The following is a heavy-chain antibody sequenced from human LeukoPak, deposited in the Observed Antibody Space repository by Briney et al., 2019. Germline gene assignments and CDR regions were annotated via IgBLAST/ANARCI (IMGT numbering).Heavy chain of an antibody. CDR2: IKPSSGST. Sequence: ASVKVSCKASGYTFTRYYMHWVRQSPGQGLEWMGIIKPSSGSTTYAQKFQGRVTMTRDTTTSTVYMDLRSLRAEDTALYFCAKERNKWQRLGLLGYWGQGTLVTVS. CDR1: GYTFTRYY. J-gene: IGHJ4*02. V-gene: IGHV1-46*01. D-gene: IGHD5-12*01. CDR3: AKERNKWQRLGLLGY.